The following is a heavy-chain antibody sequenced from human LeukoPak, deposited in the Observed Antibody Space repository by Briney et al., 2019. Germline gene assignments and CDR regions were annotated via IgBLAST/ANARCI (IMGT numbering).Heavy chain of an antibody. CDR1: GGTFSSYA. J-gene: IGHJ6*01. V-gene: IGHV1-69*04. CDR3: ARGGDGYNSGYGMDV. CDR2: IFPILGIA. D-gene: IGHD2-21*01. Sequence: ASVKVSCKASGGTFSSYAMCWVRQAPGQRGEWMGSIFPILGIANYAQKLQRRGTTTAHKSTSTAYMELSSLRSEDTAVYYCARGGDGYNSGYGMDVWGQGTTVTVSS.